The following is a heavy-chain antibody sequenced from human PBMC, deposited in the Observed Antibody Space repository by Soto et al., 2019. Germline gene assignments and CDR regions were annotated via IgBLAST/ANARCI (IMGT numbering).Heavy chain of an antibody. CDR2: IYYSGSA. Sequence: SETLSLTCTVSGGSVSSGSYYWSWIRQPPGKGLEWIGYIYYSGSANYNPSLKSRVTISVDTSKNQFSLKLSSVTAADTAVYYCARDRLVWLHTLANYYYGMDVWGQGTTVTVSS. CDR3: ARDRLVWLHTLANYYYGMDV. CDR1: GGSVSSGSYY. V-gene: IGHV4-61*01. J-gene: IGHJ6*02. D-gene: IGHD3-3*01.